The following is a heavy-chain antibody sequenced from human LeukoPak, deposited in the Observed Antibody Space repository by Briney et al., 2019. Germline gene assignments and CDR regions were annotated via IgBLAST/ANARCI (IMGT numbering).Heavy chain of an antibody. D-gene: IGHD5-18*01. J-gene: IGHJ5*02. CDR2: INPNSGGT. V-gene: IGHV1-2*02. Sequence: ASVKVSCKASGYTFTGYYMHWVRQAPGQGLEWMGWINPNSGGTNYAQKFQGRFTMTRDTSISTAYMELSRLRSDDTAVYYCARVGYSLGWFDPWGQGTLVTVSS. CDR3: ARVGYSLGWFDP. CDR1: GYTFTGYY.